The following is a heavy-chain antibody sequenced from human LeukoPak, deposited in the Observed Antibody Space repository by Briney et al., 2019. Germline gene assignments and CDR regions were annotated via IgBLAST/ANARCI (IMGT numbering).Heavy chain of an antibody. D-gene: IGHD3-10*01. CDR3: ARDSANYYGSGSYYNY. V-gene: IGHV3-21*01. CDR2: ISSSSSYI. J-gene: IGHJ4*02. Sequence: GGSLRLSCAASGFTFSSYSMNWVRQAPGKGLEWVSSISSSSSYIYYADSVKGRFTISRDNAKNTPYLQMNSLRAEDTAVYYRARDSANYYGSGSYYNYWGQGTLVTVSS. CDR1: GFTFSSYS.